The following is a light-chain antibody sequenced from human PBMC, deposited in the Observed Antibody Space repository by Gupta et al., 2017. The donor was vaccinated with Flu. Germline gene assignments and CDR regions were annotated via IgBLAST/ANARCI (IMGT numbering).Light chain of an antibody. Sequence: QLVLTQSPSASASLGASVKLTCTLSSGHSSYAIAWHQQQPEKGPRYLMKLNSDGSHSKGDGIPDRFSGSSSGAERYLTISSLQSEDEADYYCQNWGTGIWVFGGGTKLTGL. CDR3: QNWGTGIWV. V-gene: IGLV4-69*01. J-gene: IGLJ3*02. CDR2: LNSDGSH. CDR1: SGHSSYA.